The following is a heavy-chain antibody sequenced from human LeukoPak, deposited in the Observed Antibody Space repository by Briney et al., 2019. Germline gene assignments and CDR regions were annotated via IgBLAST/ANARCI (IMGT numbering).Heavy chain of an antibody. CDR2: INHSGGT. V-gene: IGHV4-34*01. D-gene: IGHD6-13*01. CDR1: GGSFSGYY. J-gene: IGHJ4*02. Sequence: SETLSLTCAVYGGSFSGYYWSWIRQPPGKGLEWIGEINHSGGTNYNPSLKSRVTISVDTSKNQFSLKLSSVTAADTAVYYCANALAAASYWGQGTLVTVSS. CDR3: ANALAAASY.